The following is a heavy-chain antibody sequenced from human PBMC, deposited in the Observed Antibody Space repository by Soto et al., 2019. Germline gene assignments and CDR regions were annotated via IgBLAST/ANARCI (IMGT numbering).Heavy chain of an antibody. V-gene: IGHV5-10-1*01. Sequence: GESLKISCKGSGYSFAGYWITWVRQKPGKGLEWMGRIDPSDSQTYYSPSFRGHVTISVTKSITAVFLQWSSLRASDTAMYYCARQIYDSDTGPNFQYYFDSWGQGTPVTVSS. CDR3: ARQIYDSDTGPNFQYYFDS. D-gene: IGHD3-22*01. CDR2: IDPSDSQT. CDR1: GYSFAGYW. J-gene: IGHJ4*02.